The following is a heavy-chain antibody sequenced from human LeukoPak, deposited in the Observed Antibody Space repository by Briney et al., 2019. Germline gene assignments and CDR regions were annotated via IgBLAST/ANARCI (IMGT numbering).Heavy chain of an antibody. D-gene: IGHD6-13*01. Sequence: SQTLSLTCTVSGGSISSGGYYWSWIRQPPGKGLEWIGYIYHSGSTYYNPSLKSRVTISVDRSKNQFSLKLSSVTAADTAVYYCARDSRRIAAAGSRDDAFDIWGQGTMVTVSS. J-gene: IGHJ3*02. V-gene: IGHV4-30-2*01. CDR2: IYHSGST. CDR3: ARDSRRIAAAGSRDDAFDI. CDR1: GGSISSGGYY.